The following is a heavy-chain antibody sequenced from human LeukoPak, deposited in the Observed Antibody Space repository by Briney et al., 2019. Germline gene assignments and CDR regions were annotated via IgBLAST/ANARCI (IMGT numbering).Heavy chain of an antibody. V-gene: IGHV1-2*06. Sequence: ASVKVSCKASGYTFTGYYMHWVRQAPGQGLEWMGRINPNSGGTNYAQKFQGRVTMTRDTSISTGNMELSRLRSDDTAVYYCATDAYYYDSSGYSTSVHYFDYWGQGTLVTVSS. CDR3: ATDAYYYDSSGYSTSVHYFDY. CDR1: GYTFTGYY. J-gene: IGHJ4*02. CDR2: INPNSGGT. D-gene: IGHD3-22*01.